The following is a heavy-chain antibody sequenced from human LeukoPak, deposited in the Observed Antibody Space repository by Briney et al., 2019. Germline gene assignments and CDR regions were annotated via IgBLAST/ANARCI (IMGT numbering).Heavy chain of an antibody. CDR3: ARNEYYDSSGYDYYYYYMDV. D-gene: IGHD3-22*01. CDR1: GFTFSSYS. J-gene: IGHJ6*03. Sequence: PGGSLRLSCAASGFTFSSYSMNWVRQAPGKGLEWVSSISSSSSYIYYADSVKGRFTISRDNVKNSLYLQMNSLRAEDTAVYYCARNEYYDSSGYDYYYYYMDVWGKGTTVTISS. CDR2: ISSSSSYI. V-gene: IGHV3-21*01.